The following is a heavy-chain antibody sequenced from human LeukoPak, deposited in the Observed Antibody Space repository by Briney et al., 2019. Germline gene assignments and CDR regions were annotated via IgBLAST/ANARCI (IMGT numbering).Heavy chain of an antibody. D-gene: IGHD5-12*01. V-gene: IGHV3-74*01. CDR3: ARVGYSGWNLEY. CDR1: GFTFSSYW. CDR2: INSDGSST. Sequence: GGSLRLSCAASGFTFSSYWMHWVRQAPGKGLVWVSRINSDGSSTSYADSVKGRFTISRDDAKNSLYVQMNSLRDEDTAVYYCARVGYSGWNLEYWGQGTLVTVSS. J-gene: IGHJ4*02.